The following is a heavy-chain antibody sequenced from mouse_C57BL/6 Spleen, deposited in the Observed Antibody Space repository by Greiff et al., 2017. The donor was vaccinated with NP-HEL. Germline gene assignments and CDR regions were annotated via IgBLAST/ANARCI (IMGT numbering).Heavy chain of an antibody. V-gene: IGHV1-15*01. CDR1: GYTFTDYE. Sequence: QVQLKQSGAELVRPGASVTLSCKASGYTFTDYEMHWVKQTPVHGLEWIGAIDPETGGTAYNQKFKGKAILTADKSSSTAYMELRSLTSEDSAVYYCTRRRRLPYFDYWGQGTTLTVSS. J-gene: IGHJ2*01. D-gene: IGHD2-1*01. CDR3: TRRRRLPYFDY. CDR2: IDPETGGT.